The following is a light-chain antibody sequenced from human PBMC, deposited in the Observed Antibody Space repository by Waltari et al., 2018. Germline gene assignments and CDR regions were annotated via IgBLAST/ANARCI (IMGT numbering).Light chain of an antibody. Sequence: TQPPSVSVSPGQTAKISCSGDTLTNKYVSWYQRRPGQAPLLVMFLDDKRPPGTPARFSGSKSGITATLTSGETQTLDEADYYCQSWDNSPVLFGGGTKLTVL. V-gene: IGLV3-1*01. CDR3: QSWDNSPVL. CDR2: LDD. CDR1: TLTNKY. J-gene: IGLJ2*01.